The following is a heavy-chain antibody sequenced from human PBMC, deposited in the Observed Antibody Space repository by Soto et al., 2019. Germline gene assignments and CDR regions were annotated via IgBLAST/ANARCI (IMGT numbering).Heavy chain of an antibody. D-gene: IGHD2-8*02. Sequence: QVQLQQWGAGLLKPSETLSLTCAVYGGSFSGYYWTWIRQPPGTGLEWIGEINHSGSTNYNPYLKIRVTISVDTSKNQFSLQLTSVTAADTAVYYCARDKITGLFDYWGQGTLVTVSS. J-gene: IGHJ4*02. CDR1: GGSFSGYY. V-gene: IGHV4-34*01. CDR2: INHSGST. CDR3: ARDKITGLFDY.